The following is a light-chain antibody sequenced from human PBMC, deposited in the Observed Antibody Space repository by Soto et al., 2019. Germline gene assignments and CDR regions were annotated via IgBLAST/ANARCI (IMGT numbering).Light chain of an antibody. J-gene: IGLJ1*01. V-gene: IGLV2-14*01. CDR2: QVT. Sequence: QSALTQPASASGSLGQSITISCPGTTRDIAGYNYISWYQRLPGKAPKLMIYQVTIRPSGISNRFSGSKSGNTASLTISGVQAEDEADYYCTSFSSSTSLYVFGTGTKVTVL. CDR3: TSFSSSTSLYV. CDR1: TRDIAGYNY.